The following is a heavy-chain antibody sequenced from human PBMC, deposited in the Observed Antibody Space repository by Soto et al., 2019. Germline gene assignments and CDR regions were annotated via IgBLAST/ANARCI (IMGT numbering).Heavy chain of an antibody. D-gene: IGHD3-22*01. CDR2: INAGNGNT. CDR3: ALDPDSSGYLNY. J-gene: IGHJ4*02. Sequence: GASVKVSCKASGYTFTSYAMHWVRQAPGQRLEWMGWINAGNGNTKYSQKFQGRVTITRDTSASTAYMELSSLRSEDTAVYYCALDPDSSGYLNYWGQGTLVTVSS. V-gene: IGHV1-3*01. CDR1: GYTFTSYA.